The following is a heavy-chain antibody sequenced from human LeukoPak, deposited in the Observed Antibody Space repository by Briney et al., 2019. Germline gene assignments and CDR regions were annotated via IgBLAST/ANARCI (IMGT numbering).Heavy chain of an antibody. CDR1: GFTFSSYA. D-gene: IGHD4-17*01. V-gene: IGHV3-30*04. Sequence: GGSLRLSCAASGFTFSSYAMHWVRQAPGKGLEWVAVISYDGSNKYYADSVKGRFTISRDNSKNTLYLQMNSLRAEDTAVYYCARGRNYGRDASDYWGQGTLVTVSS. CDR3: ARGRNYGRDASDY. J-gene: IGHJ4*02. CDR2: ISYDGSNK.